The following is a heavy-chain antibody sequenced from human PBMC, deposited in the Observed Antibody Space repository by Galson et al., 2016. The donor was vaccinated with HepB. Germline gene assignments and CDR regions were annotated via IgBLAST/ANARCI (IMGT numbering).Heavy chain of an antibody. Sequence: SLRLSCAASGITFSSRGMHWVRQAPGKGLEWVAIIWYDGSKKYYADSVKGRFTISRDNSKNTLYLQMNSLRVEDTAFYYCAKDRNDWSFDYWGQGTLVTVSS. V-gene: IGHV3-33*06. CDR1: GITFSSRG. J-gene: IGHJ4*02. CDR2: IWYDGSKK. CDR3: AKDRNDWSFDY. D-gene: IGHD3-9*01.